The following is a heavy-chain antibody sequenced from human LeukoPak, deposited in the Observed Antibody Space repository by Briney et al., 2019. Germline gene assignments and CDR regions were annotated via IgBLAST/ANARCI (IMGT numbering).Heavy chain of an antibody. D-gene: IGHD5/OR15-5a*01. V-gene: IGHV3-66*01. Sequence: PGGSLRLSCAASGFTSIDYMSWVRQAPGRGLEWVSVIYGAGSTYYADSVKGRFTISRDNSKNTLYLQMNSLRAEDTAVYYCARGQYSVYESSGYWGQGTLVTVSS. CDR3: ARGQYSVYESSGY. J-gene: IGHJ4*02. CDR2: IYGAGST. CDR1: GFTSIDY.